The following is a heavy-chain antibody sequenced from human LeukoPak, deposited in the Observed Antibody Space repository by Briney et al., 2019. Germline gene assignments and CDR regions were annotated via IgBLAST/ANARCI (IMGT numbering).Heavy chain of an antibody. V-gene: IGHV1-2*02. Sequence: GASVKVSCEASGYTFTGYYMHWVRQAPGQGLEWMGWINPNSGGTNYAQKFQGRVTMTRDTSISTAYMELSRLRSDDTAVYYCARDSYYYDSSGTNAGPDYWGQGTLVTVSS. D-gene: IGHD3-22*01. CDR2: INPNSGGT. CDR1: GYTFTGYY. J-gene: IGHJ4*02. CDR3: ARDSYYYDSSGTNAGPDY.